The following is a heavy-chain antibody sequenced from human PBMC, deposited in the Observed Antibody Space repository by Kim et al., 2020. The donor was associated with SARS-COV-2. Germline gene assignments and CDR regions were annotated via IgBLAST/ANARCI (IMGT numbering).Heavy chain of an antibody. J-gene: IGHJ6*02. CDR1: GFIFRNSG. Sequence: GGSLRLSCAASGFIFRNSGMHWVRQAPGKGLEWVAVISFDGLNKYYRDSVKGRFTISRDNSKNTLFLQGDSLRVDDTAIYYCAKAAPTNYAMDVWGQGATVTVSS. CDR3: AKAAPTNYAMDV. V-gene: IGHV3-30*18. D-gene: IGHD6-25*01. CDR2: ISFDGLNK.